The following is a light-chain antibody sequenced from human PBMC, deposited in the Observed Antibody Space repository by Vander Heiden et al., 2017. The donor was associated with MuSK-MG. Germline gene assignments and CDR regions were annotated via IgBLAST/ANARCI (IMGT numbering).Light chain of an antibody. CDR3: QSWDSSTNVV. CDR2: QDS. CDR1: KLGDKY. V-gene: IGLV3-1*01. Sequence: SYVLTLPPSVSVSPGQTAIITCSGEKLGDKYACWYQQKPGQSPVLVICQDSKRPSGIPERFSGSNAGNTATLTISGTQAVDEAYYYCQSWDSSTNVVFGGGTKLTVL. J-gene: IGLJ2*01.